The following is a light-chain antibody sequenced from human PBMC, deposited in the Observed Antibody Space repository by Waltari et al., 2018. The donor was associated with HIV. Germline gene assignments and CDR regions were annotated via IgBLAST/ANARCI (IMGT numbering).Light chain of an antibody. CDR3: CSYAGSYPVV. V-gene: IGLV2-11*01. J-gene: IGLJ2*01. CDR1: SSDVGVYNF. CDR2: DVS. Sequence: QSALTQPRPVSGSPGQSVTIPCTGTSSDVGVYNFVSWYQQHPGKAPKLMIYDVSKRPSGVPDRFSGSKSGNTASLTISGLQAEDEADYYCCSYAGSYPVVFGGGTKLTVL.